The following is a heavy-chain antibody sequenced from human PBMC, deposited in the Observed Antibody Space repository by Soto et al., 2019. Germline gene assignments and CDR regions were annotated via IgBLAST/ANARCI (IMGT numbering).Heavy chain of an antibody. V-gene: IGHV4-4*02. CDR3: ARDRVAAPWYYFDN. CDR2: IYHRGNI. D-gene: IGHD6-19*01. CDR1: GGSITSTNW. J-gene: IGHJ4*02. Sequence: QVQLQESGPGLVKPTGTLSLTCVVSGGSITSTNWWSWVRQPPGKGLEWIGEIYHRGNIDYNPSLKSRVTISVDKSKNQFSLNLRSVTVADTAVYYCARDRVAAPWYYFDNWGQGILVTVSS.